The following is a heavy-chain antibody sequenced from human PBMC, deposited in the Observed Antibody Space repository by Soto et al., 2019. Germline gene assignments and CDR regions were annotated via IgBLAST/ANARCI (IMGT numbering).Heavy chain of an antibody. CDR3: ARDINSVVGWTYGMDV. CDR2: IYSGGST. J-gene: IGHJ6*02. CDR1: GFTVSSNY. V-gene: IGHV3-53*04. Sequence: EVQLVESGGGLVQPGGSLRLSCAASGFTVSSNYMSWVRQAPGKGLEWVSVIYSGGSTYYADSVKGRFTISRHNSKNTLYLQMNSLGAEDTAVYYCARDINSVVGWTYGMDVWGQGTTVTVSS. D-gene: IGHD2-15*01.